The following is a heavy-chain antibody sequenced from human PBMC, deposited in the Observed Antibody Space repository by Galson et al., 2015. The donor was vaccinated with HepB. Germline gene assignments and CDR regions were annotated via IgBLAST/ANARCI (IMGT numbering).Heavy chain of an antibody. CDR3: TRLRGATVEEY. J-gene: IGHJ4*02. CDR1: GYYFTSYW. D-gene: IGHD3-10*01. V-gene: IGHV5-10-1*01. CDR2: IDPSDSYT. Sequence: QSGAEVKKPGESLTISCKGSGYYFTSYWISWVRQMPGKGLEWMGRIDPSDSYTNYSPSFQGHVTISVDKSTSTAFLQWSSLRASDSAIYYCTRLRGATVEEYWGQGTLVTVSS.